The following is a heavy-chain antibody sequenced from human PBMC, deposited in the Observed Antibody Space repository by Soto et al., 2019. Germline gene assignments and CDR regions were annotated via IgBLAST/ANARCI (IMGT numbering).Heavy chain of an antibody. V-gene: IGHV1-69*02. CDR1: GGTFSSYT. Sequence: QVQLVQSGAEVKKPGSSVKVSCKASGGTFSSYTISWVRQAPGQGLEWMGRIIPILGIANYAQKFQGRVTITADKSTSTANMELSSLRSEDTAVYYCARVASGYPANYYYGMDVWGQGNTVTVSS. D-gene: IGHD5-12*01. CDR2: IIPILGIA. J-gene: IGHJ6*02. CDR3: ARVASGYPANYYYGMDV.